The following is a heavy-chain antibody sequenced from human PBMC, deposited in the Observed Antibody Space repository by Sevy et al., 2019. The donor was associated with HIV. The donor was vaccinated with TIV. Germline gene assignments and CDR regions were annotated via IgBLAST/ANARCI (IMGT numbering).Heavy chain of an antibody. CDR2: IKQDGSEK. J-gene: IGHJ6*02. CDR1: GFTFSSYW. CDR3: ARSRRGHYYYYGMDV. V-gene: IGHV3-7*01. Sequence: GGSLRLSCAASGFTFSSYWMSWVRQAPGKGLEWVANIKQDGSEKYYVDSVKGRFTISRDNAKNSLYLQMNSLRAEDTAVYYCARSRRGHYYYYGMDVWGQGTTVTVSS.